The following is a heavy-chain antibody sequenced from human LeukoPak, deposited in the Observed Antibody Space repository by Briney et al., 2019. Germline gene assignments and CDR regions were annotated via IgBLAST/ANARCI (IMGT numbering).Heavy chain of an antibody. V-gene: IGHV1-8*03. J-gene: IGHJ4*02. CDR3: ARGGYQLLLFY. CDR1: GYTFTSYD. Sequence: GASVKASCKASGYTFTSYDINWVRQAPGQGLEWMGWMNPNSGNTGYAQKFQGRVTITRNTSISTAYMELSSLRSEDTAVYYCARGGYQLLLFYWGQGTLVTVSS. D-gene: IGHD2-2*01. CDR2: MNPNSGNT.